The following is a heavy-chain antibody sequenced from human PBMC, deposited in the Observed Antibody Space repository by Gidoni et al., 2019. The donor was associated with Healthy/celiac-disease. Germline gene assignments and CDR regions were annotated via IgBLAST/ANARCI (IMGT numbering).Heavy chain of an antibody. D-gene: IGHD1-7*01. CDR1: GGSFSGYS. CDR3: ARGPRIDTAMVSDGITGTTGDY. J-gene: IGHJ4*02. CDR2: LNHSGST. V-gene: IGHV4-34*01. Sequence: QVQLQQWGAGLLKPSETLSLTCAVYGGSFSGYSWRGLRQPPGKGLEWIGELNHSGSTNYNPSLKSLVTISVDTSKNQFSLKLSSVTAADTSVYYCARGPRIDTAMVSDGITGTTGDYWGQGTLVTVSS.